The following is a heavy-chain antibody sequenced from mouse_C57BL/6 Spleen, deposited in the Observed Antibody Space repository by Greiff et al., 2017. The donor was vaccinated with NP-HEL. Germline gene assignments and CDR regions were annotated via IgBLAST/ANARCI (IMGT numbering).Heavy chain of an antibody. CDR1: GYTFTSYW. V-gene: IGHV1-5*01. D-gene: IGHD2-4*01. CDR3: TREKVYDYVFFAY. Sequence: EVQLQQSGTVLARPGASVKMSCKTSGYTFTSYWMHWVKQRPGQGLEWIGAIYPGNSDTSYNQKFKGKAKLTAVTSASTAYMELSSLTNEDSAVYYCTREKVYDYVFFAYWGQGTLVTVSA. J-gene: IGHJ3*01. CDR2: IYPGNSDT.